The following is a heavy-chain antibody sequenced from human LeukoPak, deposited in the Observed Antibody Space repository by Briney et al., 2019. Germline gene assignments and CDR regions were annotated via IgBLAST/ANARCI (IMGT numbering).Heavy chain of an antibody. V-gene: IGHV3-30*02. CDR3: AKDASLLVPAAIPDDY. J-gene: IGHJ4*02. Sequence: GGSLRLSCAASGFTFSSHGMHWVRQAPGKGLEWVAFIRYDGSNKYYADSVKGRFTIYRDNSKTTLYLQMNSLRAEDTAVYYCAKDASLLVPAAIPDDYWGQGTLVTVSS. D-gene: IGHD2-2*01. CDR1: GFTFSSHG. CDR2: IRYDGSNK.